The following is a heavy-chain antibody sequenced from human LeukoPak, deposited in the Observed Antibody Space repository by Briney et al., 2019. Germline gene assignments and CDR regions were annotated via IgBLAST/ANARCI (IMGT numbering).Heavy chain of an antibody. CDR2: INPNSGGT. Sequence: ASVKVSRKASGYTFTGYYMHWVRQAPGQGLEWMGWINPNSGGTNYAQKFQGRVTMTRDTSISTAYMELSRLRSDDTAVYYCARDLCSSTSCHTFDYWGQGTLVTVSS. CDR1: GYTFTGYY. CDR3: ARDLCSSTSCHTFDY. J-gene: IGHJ4*02. D-gene: IGHD2-2*01. V-gene: IGHV1-2*02.